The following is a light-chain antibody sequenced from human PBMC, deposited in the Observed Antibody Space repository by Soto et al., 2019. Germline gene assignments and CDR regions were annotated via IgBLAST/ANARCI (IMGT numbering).Light chain of an antibody. CDR1: QGISRY. Sequence: IQLTQSPSSLSASVGDSVTITYGASQGISRYLSWYQQKPGRAPKLLISAASTLQSGVPARFSGSGSGTDFTLSITSLQPEDFATYYCQQLNTYPVTFGGGTKVDNK. CDR3: QQLNTYPVT. CDR2: AAS. J-gene: IGKJ4*01. V-gene: IGKV1-9*01.